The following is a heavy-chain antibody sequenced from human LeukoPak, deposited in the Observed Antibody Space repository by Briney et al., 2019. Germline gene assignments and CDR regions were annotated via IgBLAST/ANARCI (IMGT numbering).Heavy chain of an antibody. CDR3: ARYSSLSGIDY. CDR2: IYYSGST. J-gene: IGHJ4*02. D-gene: IGHD1-26*01. V-gene: IGHV4-59*01. Sequence: SETLSLTCTVSGGSISSYYWSWIRQPPGKGLEWIGFIYYSGSTNYNPSLKSRVTISVDTSKNQFSLKLSSVTAADTAVYYCARYSSLSGIDYWGQGTLVTVSS. CDR1: GGSISSYY.